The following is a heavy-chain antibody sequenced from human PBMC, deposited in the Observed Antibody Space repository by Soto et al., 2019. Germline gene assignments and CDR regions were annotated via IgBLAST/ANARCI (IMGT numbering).Heavy chain of an antibody. CDR1: GGSVSSGSYY. J-gene: IGHJ4*02. V-gene: IGHV4-61*01. CDR2: IYYSGST. Sequence: PSETLSLTCTVSGGSVSSGSYYWTWIRQPPGKGLEWIGYIYYSGSTNYNPSLKSRVTISVDTSKNQFSLKLSSVTAADTAVYYCARDGPNWGSLDYWGQGTLVTVSS. CDR3: ARDGPNWGSLDY. D-gene: IGHD7-27*01.